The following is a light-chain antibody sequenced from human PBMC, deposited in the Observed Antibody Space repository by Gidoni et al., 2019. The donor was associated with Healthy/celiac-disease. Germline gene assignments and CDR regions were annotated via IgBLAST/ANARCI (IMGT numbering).Light chain of an antibody. CDR2: AAS. CDR3: QQSYSTPPT. V-gene: IGKV1-39*01. J-gene: IGKJ5*01. CDR1: QSISSY. Sequence: DIQMTQPPSSLSASVGDRVTITCRASQSISSYLNWYQQKPGKAPKLLIYAASSLQSGVPPRFSGSGSGTDFTLTISSLQPEDFATYYCQQSYSTPPTFGQGTRLEIK.